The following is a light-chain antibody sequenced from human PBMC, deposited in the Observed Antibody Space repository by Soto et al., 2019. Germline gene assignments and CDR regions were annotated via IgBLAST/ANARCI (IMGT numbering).Light chain of an antibody. CDR2: EGS. CDR3: SSYAGSSTLV. J-gene: IGLJ3*02. V-gene: IGLV2-23*01. CDR1: SSDVGGYKY. Sequence: QSVLTQPASVSGSPGQSITISCTGTSSDVGGYKYVSWYQQHPGKAPKLMIYEGSKRPSGVSDRFSGSKSGNSASLTISGLQAEDEADYFCSSYAGSSTLVFGGGTKLTVL.